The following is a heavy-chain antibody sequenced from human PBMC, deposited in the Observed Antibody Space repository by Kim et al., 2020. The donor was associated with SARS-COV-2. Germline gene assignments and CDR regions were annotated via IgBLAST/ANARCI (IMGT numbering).Heavy chain of an antibody. J-gene: IGHJ4*02. D-gene: IGHD3-22*01. Sequence: ASVKVSCKVSGYTLTELSMHWVRQAPGKGLEWMGGFDPEDGETIYAQKFQGRVTMTEDTSTDTAYMELSSLRSEDTAVYYCATSYYDSSGYYIDYFDYWGQGTLVTVSS. CDR1: GYTLTELS. V-gene: IGHV1-24*01. CDR3: ATSYYDSSGYYIDYFDY. CDR2: FDPEDGET.